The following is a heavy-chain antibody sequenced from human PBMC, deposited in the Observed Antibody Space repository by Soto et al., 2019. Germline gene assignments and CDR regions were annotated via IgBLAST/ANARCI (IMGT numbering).Heavy chain of an antibody. CDR1: GLPHSNFA. CDR2: IYGSGRGI. V-gene: IGHV3-23*05. Sequence: GGSLRLSCTASGLPHSNFAMMWVRQAPGKGLECVSGIYGSGRGIEYADSVKGRFTISRDNSKNTVYLEMTDLRADDTAIYYCAKDAVYNDGLWLMDHWGQGTQVTVSS. CDR3: AKDAVYNDGLWLMDH. D-gene: IGHD2-21*01. J-gene: IGHJ4*02.